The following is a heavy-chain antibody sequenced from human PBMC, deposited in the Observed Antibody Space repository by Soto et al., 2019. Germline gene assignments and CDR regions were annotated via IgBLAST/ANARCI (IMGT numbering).Heavy chain of an antibody. CDR1: GGSISSSSYY. V-gene: IGHV4-39*07. CDR2: IYYSGST. Sequence: SETLSLTCTVSGGSISSSSYYWGWIRQPPGKGLEWIGSIYYSGSTYYNPSLKSRVTISVDTSKNQFSLKLSSVTAADTAVYYCAREARKATVVTGNYFDYWGQGTLVTVSS. D-gene: IGHD2-15*01. CDR3: AREARKATVVTGNYFDY. J-gene: IGHJ4*02.